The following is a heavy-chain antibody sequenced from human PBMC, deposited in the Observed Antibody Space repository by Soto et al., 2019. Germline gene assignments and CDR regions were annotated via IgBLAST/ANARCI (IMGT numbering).Heavy chain of an antibody. CDR3: ARGVSGSSTHRAYFDY. CDR2: INHSGST. D-gene: IGHD1-26*01. Sequence: QVQLQQWGAGLLKPSETLSLTCAVYGGSFSGYYWSWIRQPPGKGLEWIGEINHSGSTNYNPSLTSRVTISVDTSKNQFSLKLSSVTAADTAVYYCARGVSGSSTHRAYFDYWGQGTLVTVSS. CDR1: GGSFSGYY. V-gene: IGHV4-34*01. J-gene: IGHJ4*02.